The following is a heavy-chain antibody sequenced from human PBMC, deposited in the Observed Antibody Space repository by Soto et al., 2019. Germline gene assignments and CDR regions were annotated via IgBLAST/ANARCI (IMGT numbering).Heavy chain of an antibody. J-gene: IGHJ6*02. Sequence: GGSLRLSCAASGFTFSSYSMNWVRQAPGKGLKWVSSISSSSSYIYYADSVKGRFTISRDNAKNSLYLQMNSLRAEDTAVYYCARDPNRYCSSTSCYTYGMDVWGQGTTVTVSS. CDR2: ISSSSSYI. V-gene: IGHV3-21*01. CDR3: ARDPNRYCSSTSCYTYGMDV. CDR1: GFTFSSYS. D-gene: IGHD2-2*02.